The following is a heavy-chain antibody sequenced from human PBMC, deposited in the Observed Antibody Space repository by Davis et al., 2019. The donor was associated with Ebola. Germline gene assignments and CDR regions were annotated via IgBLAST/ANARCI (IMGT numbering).Heavy chain of an antibody. J-gene: IGHJ5*02. D-gene: IGHD3-3*01. CDR1: GGSLNNYY. V-gene: IGHV4-34*01. CDR2: IDYLGRS. CDR3: AREDLTIFGVVTRYNWFDP. Sequence: SETLSLTCAVYGGSLNNYYWTWIRQPPGKGLEWIGQIDYLGRSTYNPSLKSRITISVDTSRNQFSLKATSVTAADTAVYYCAREDLTIFGVVTRYNWFDPWGQGTLVTVSS.